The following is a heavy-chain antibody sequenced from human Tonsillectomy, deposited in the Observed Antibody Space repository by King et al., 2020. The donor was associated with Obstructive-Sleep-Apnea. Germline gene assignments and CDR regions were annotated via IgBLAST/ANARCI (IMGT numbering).Heavy chain of an antibody. CDR2: ISYDGSNE. Sequence: VQLVESGGGVVQPGRSLRLSCAASGFTFSSYGMHWVRQVPGKGLEWVAVISYDGSNEYYADSVKGRFTISRDNSKNTLYLQMNSLRAEDTAVYYCAKPRRGGYYYYGMDVWGQGTTVTVSS. CDR3: AKPRRGGYYYYGMDV. D-gene: IGHD3-16*01. CDR1: GFTFSSYG. J-gene: IGHJ6*02. V-gene: IGHV3-30*18.